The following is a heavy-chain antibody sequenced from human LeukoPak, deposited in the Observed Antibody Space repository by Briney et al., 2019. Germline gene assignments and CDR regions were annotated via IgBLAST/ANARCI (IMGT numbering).Heavy chain of an antibody. V-gene: IGHV1-24*01. CDR1: GYSLTELS. Sequence: ASVKVSCKVSGYSLTELSMHWVRQAPGKGLEWMGGFDPEDGETIYAQKFQGRVTMTEDTSTDTAYMELSSLRSEDTTVYYCATGRYFDRAHDYWGQGTLVTASS. CDR3: ATGRYFDRAHDY. CDR2: FDPEDGET. D-gene: IGHD3-9*01. J-gene: IGHJ4*02.